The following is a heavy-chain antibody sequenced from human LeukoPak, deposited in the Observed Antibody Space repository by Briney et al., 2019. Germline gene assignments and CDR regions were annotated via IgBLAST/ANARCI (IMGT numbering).Heavy chain of an antibody. D-gene: IGHD6-6*01. Sequence: SETLSLTGIVPGDSISSLYWSSISSYYWSWIRQPPGKGLEWIGYISYSGSTNYNSSLKSRVTMSVDTSKNQFSLKLSSVTAADTAVYYCARRVAARPDYYFDPWGQGTLVTVSS. CDR2: ISYSGST. CDR3: ARRVAARPDYYFDP. J-gene: IGHJ5*02. V-gene: IGHV4-61*05. CDR1: GDSISSLYWSSISSYY.